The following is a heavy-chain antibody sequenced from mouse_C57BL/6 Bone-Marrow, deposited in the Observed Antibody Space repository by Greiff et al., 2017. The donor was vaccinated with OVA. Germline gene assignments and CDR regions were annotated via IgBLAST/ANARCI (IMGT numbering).Heavy chain of an antibody. CDR1: GFTFSSYA. Sequence: EPGAVLVKPGGSLKLSCAASGFTFSSYAMSWVRQTPEKRLEWVATISDGGSYTYYPDNVKGRFTISRDNANNNLYLQLSHLKSEDTAMYYCARDSNYYFDYWGQGTTLTVSS. V-gene: IGHV5-4*01. J-gene: IGHJ2*01. CDR3: ARDSNYYFDY. CDR2: ISDGGSYT. D-gene: IGHD2-5*01.